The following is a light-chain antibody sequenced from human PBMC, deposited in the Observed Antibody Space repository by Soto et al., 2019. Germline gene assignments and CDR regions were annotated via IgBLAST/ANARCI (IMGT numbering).Light chain of an antibody. Sequence: SYELTQPPSVSVSPGQTASITCSGDKLGDKYACWYQKKPGQSPVQVIHQDSKRPSGIPERFSGSNSGNTATLTISGTQAMDEADYYCQAWDITTHVGFGGGTKLTVL. J-gene: IGLJ2*01. CDR2: QDS. CDR3: QAWDITTHVG. V-gene: IGLV3-1*01. CDR1: KLGDKY.